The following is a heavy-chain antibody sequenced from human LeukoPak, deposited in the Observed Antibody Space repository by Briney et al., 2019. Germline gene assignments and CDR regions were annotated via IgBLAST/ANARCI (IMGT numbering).Heavy chain of an antibody. CDR1: GFTFSSYA. V-gene: IGHV3-23*01. J-gene: IGHJ4*02. CDR2: ISGGGGST. D-gene: IGHD3-22*01. CDR3: AKATVYYYDSSGYPGYYFDH. Sequence: PGGSLRLSCAASGFTFSSYAMNWVRQAPGKGLEWVSAISGGGGSTYYADSVKGRFTISRDNSKNTLYLQMNSLRAEDTAVYYCAKATVYYYDSSGYPGYYFDHWGQGTLVTVSS.